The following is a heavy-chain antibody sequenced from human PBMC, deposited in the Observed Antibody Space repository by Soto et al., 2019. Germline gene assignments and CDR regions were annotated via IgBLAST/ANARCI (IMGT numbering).Heavy chain of an antibody. J-gene: IGHJ6*03. CDR3: AIVREHVAYSSCSMDV. CDR1: GYTFTNYG. CDR2: IRGNNGDT. V-gene: IGHV1-18*01. Sequence: QVQLLQSGAEVKKPGASVKVSCKAAGYTFTNYGIPGVRQAPGQGREWLGWIRGNNGDTHYTQRLQGRVTMTTDTATSTAYMVLRGLRSDDTAVYYCAIVREHVAYSSCSMDVWGKGTTFTVSS. D-gene: IGHD1-26*01.